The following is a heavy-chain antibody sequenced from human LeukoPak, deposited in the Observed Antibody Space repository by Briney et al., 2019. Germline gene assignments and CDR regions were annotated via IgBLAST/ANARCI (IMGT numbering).Heavy chain of an antibody. V-gene: IGHV1-18*01. CDR3: ARDNRWFGEPRTMDV. Sequence: ASVKVSCKASGYTFTSYGISWVRQAPGQGLEWMGWISAYNGNTDYAQKPQGRVTMTTDTSTSTAYMELRSLRSDDTAVYYCARDNRWFGEPRTMDVWGKGTTVTISS. J-gene: IGHJ6*03. CDR2: ISAYNGNT. CDR1: GYTFTSYG. D-gene: IGHD3-10*01.